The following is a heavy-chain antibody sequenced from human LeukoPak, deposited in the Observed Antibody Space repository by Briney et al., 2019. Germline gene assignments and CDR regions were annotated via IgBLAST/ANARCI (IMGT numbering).Heavy chain of an antibody. CDR2: IKQDGYEK. Sequence: GGSLRLSCAVSGFXFSNYWMSWVRQAPGKGREWVADIKQDGYEKYYVDPVRGRFTISRDNAKNSLFLQMNILRAEDTAVYYCARCGRSDWYFDLWGRGTLVTVSS. CDR1: GFXFSNYW. J-gene: IGHJ2*01. CDR3: ARCGRSDWYFDL. V-gene: IGHV3-7*04. D-gene: IGHD1-26*01.